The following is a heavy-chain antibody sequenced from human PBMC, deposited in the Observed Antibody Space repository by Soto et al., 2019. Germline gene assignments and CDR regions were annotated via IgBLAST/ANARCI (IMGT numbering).Heavy chain of an antibody. CDR1: GFTFSSYW. D-gene: IGHD3-3*01. J-gene: IGHJ6*02. CDR2: IKQDGSEK. CDR3: ARNARFGVVVPYFYGMDV. Sequence: GGSLRLSCAASGFTFSSYWMSWVRQAPGKGLEWVANIKQDGSEKYYVDSVKGRFTISRDSAKNLLYLQVNSLRAEDTAVYYCARNARFGVVVPYFYGMDVWGQGTTVTVSS. V-gene: IGHV3-7*03.